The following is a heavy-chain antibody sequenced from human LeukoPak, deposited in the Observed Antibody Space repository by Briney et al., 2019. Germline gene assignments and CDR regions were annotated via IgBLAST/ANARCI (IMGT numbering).Heavy chain of an antibody. J-gene: IGHJ3*02. Sequence: ASVKVSCKASGYTFTDYYMHWLRQAPGQGLEWMGWINPSSGGTNYAQKLQGRVTMTTDTSTSTAYMELRSLRSDDTAVYYCARFSASSWYAFDIWGQGTMVTVSS. CDR2: INPSSGGT. V-gene: IGHV1-2*02. CDR3: ARFSASSWYAFDI. D-gene: IGHD6-13*01. CDR1: GYTFTDYY.